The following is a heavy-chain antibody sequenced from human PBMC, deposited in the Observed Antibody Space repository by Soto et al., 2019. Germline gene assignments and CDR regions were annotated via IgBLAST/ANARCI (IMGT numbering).Heavy chain of an antibody. J-gene: IGHJ4*02. V-gene: IGHV4-30-2*01. CDR1: GGSISSGGYS. D-gene: IGHD5-18*01. CDR2: IYHSGST. CDR3: ARTNTAMVSFDY. Sequence: SETLSLTCAVSGGSISSGGYSWSWIRQPPGKGLEWIGYIYHSGSTYYNPSLKSRVTISVDRSKNQFSLKLSSVTAADTAVYYCARTNTAMVSFDYWGQATLVTVSS.